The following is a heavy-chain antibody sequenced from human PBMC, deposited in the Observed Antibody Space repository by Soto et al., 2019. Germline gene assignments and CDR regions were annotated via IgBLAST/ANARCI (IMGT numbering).Heavy chain of an antibody. CDR2: TYYRSRWYN. D-gene: IGHD3-16*01. CDR1: GDSVSGNSPA. J-gene: IGHJ4*02. V-gene: IGHV6-1*01. CDR3: ASEFPYYVSSDSYLDY. Sequence: SETLSLTCAISGDSVSGNSPAWNWIRQSPSRGLEWLGRTYYRSRWYNDYAVSVKSRITVTPDTSKNQLSLHLNSVTPEDTAVYYCASEFPYYVSSDSYLDYWGQGALVTVSS.